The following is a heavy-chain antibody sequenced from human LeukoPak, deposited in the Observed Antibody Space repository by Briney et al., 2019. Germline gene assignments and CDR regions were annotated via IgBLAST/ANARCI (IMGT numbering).Heavy chain of an antibody. CDR2: ISAYNGNT. CDR3: ASVVRGVQAYYFDY. D-gene: IGHD3-10*01. Sequence: ASVKVSCKASGYTFTSYGISWVRQAPGQGLEWMGWISAYNGNTNYAQKLQGRVTMTTDTSTSTAYMELRSPRSDDTAVYYCASVVRGVQAYYFDYWGQGTLVTVSS. J-gene: IGHJ4*02. V-gene: IGHV1-18*01. CDR1: GYTFTSYG.